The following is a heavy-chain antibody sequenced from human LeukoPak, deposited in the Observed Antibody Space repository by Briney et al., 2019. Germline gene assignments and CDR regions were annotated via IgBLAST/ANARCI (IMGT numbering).Heavy chain of an antibody. V-gene: IGHV1-18*01. J-gene: IGHJ6*03. CDR2: ISADTVNS. CDR3: ARVEVHPRRFYYYMDV. Sequence: ASVKVSCKASGYTFTSYGIGWVRQAPGQGLEWMGWISADTVNSNVAQKLQDRVAMTTDTSTNTAYMELRSLRYDDTAVYYCARVEVHPRRFYYYMDVWGKGTTVTISS. D-gene: IGHD3-16*01. CDR1: GYTFTSYG.